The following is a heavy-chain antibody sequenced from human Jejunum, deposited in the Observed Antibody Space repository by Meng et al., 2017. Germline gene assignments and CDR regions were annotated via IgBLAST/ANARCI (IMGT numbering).Heavy chain of an antibody. CDR2: IKSKSDGGTT. V-gene: IGHV3-15*01. CDR1: GFTFSNSY. Sequence: GASLKISCAASGFTFSNSYMSWVRQAPGEGLEWVGRIKSKSDGGTTDYAAPVKGRFTISRDESENTLFLQMNILKTEETAVYYCGTGSAYDIWGQGTMVTVSS. D-gene: IGHD3/OR15-3a*01. J-gene: IGHJ3*02. CDR3: GTGSAYDI.